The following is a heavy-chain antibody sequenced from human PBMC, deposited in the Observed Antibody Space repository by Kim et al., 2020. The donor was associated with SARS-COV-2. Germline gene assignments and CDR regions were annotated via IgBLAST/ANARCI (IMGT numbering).Heavy chain of an antibody. D-gene: IGHD3-22*01. Sequence: ASVKVSCKASGYTFTGYYMHWVRQAPGQGLEWMGWINPNSGGTNYAQKFQGRVTMTRDTSISTAYMELSRLRSDDTAVYYCARGGYYYDSSGHYYFDYWGQGTLVTVSS. V-gene: IGHV1-2*02. CDR1: GYTFTGYY. J-gene: IGHJ4*02. CDR2: INPNSGGT. CDR3: ARGGYYYDSSGHYYFDY.